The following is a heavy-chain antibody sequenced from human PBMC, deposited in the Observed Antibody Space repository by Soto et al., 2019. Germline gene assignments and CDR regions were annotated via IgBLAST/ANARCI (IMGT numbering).Heavy chain of an antibody. V-gene: IGHV3-74*01. Sequence: GGSLRLSCAASGFTFSSYWMHWVRQAPGKGLVWVSRINSDGSSTSYADSVKGRFTISRDNAKNTLYLQMNSLRAEDTAVYYCARAVGYCSGGSCYYWFDPWGQGTLVTVSS. CDR3: ARAVGYCSGGSCYYWFDP. D-gene: IGHD2-15*01. CDR1: GFTFSSYW. J-gene: IGHJ5*02. CDR2: INSDGSST.